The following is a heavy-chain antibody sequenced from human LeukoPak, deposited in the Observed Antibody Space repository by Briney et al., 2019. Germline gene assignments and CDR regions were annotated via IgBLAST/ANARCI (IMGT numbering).Heavy chain of an antibody. D-gene: IGHD3-3*01. CDR1: GGTFSSYA. Sequence: SVKVSCKASGGTFSSYAISWVRQAPGQGLEWMGGIIPIFGTANYAQKFQGRVTMTEDTSTDTAYMELSSLRSEDTAVYYCATSRFLGPPDAFDIWGQGTMVTVSS. CDR2: IIPIFGTA. J-gene: IGHJ3*02. V-gene: IGHV1-69*06. CDR3: ATSRFLGPPDAFDI.